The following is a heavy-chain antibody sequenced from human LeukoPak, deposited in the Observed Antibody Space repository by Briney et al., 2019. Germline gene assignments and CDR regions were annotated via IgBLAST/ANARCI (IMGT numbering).Heavy chain of an antibody. D-gene: IGHD3-16*02. V-gene: IGHV4-31*03. Sequence: SETLSLTCTVSGGSISSSTYYWNWIRQYPGKGLEWIGYIYNSGTTYYNPSLKSRVTISVDTSKNQFSLKLSSVTAADTAVYYCARGSLKARGGYFDYWGQGTLVTVSS. CDR1: GGSISSSTYY. CDR2: IYNSGTT. J-gene: IGHJ4*02. CDR3: ARGSLKARGGYFDY.